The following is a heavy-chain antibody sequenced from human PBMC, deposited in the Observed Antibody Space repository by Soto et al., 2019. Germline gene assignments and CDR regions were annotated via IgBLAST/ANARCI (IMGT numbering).Heavy chain of an antibody. J-gene: IGHJ6*02. CDR2: VYYGGST. CDR1: GGTIRDSSYR. V-gene: IGHV4-39*01. CDR3: AGGDYYHSSGYYFYYYTMDV. Sequence: LTRTVYGGTIRDSSYRWGWIRKPPGKGLEWIGNVYYGGSTYYNPSLKSRVTISVETSKSQFSLKLSSVTAADTAVYYCAGGDYYHSSGYYFYYYTMDVWGQGTMVTVSS. D-gene: IGHD3-22*01.